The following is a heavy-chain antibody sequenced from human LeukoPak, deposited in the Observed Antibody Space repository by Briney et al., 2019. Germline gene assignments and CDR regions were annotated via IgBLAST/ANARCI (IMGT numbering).Heavy chain of an antibody. Sequence: GASVKVSCKVSGYTPTELSMHWVRQAPGKGLEWMGGFDPEDGETIYAQKFQGRVTMTEDTSTDTAYMELSSLRSEDTAVYYCATDAPSRTDTVFDYWGQGTLVTVSS. CDR1: GYTPTELS. V-gene: IGHV1-24*01. D-gene: IGHD5-18*01. J-gene: IGHJ4*02. CDR3: ATDAPSRTDTVFDY. CDR2: FDPEDGET.